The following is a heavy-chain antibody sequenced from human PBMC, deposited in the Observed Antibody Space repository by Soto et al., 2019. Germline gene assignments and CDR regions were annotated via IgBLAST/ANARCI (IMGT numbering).Heavy chain of an antibody. CDR1: GFAFSDYS. D-gene: IGHD1-20*01. CDR3: ARDPGTTTPYNLDV. V-gene: IGHV3-48*04. J-gene: IGHJ6*04. CDR2: ICNRGTNI. Sequence: EVQLEESGGGLVQPGGSLRLSCVASGFAFSDYSMNWVRQAPGKGLEWVTYICNRGTNIYYADSVKGRFTVSRDNAQNSLFLQLNSLRVEATAVYYCARDPGTTTPYNLDVCGKGTTVTVSS.